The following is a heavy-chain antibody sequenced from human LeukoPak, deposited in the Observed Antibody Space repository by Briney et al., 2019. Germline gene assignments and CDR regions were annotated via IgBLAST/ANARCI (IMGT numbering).Heavy chain of an antibody. CDR2: ISWNSGSI. CDR3: AGGAAAEVC. V-gene: IGHV3-9*01. CDR1: GFTFDDYA. J-gene: IGHJ4*02. D-gene: IGHD6-13*01. Sequence: PGRSLRLSCAASGFTFDDYAMHWVRQAPGKGLEWVSGISWNSGSIGYADSVKGRFTVSRDNAKNSLYLQMNSLRAEDTAVYYCAGGAAAEVCWGQGTLVTVSS.